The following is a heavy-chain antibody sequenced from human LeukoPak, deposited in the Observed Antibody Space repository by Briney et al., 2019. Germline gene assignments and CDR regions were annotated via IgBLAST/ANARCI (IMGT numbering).Heavy chain of an antibody. CDR2: INHSGST. J-gene: IGHJ6*03. V-gene: IGHV4-34*01. Sequence: SETLSLTCAVYGGSFSDYYWSWIRQPPGKGLEWIGEINHSGSTNYNPSLKSRVTISVDTSKNQFSLKLSSVTAADTAVYYCARVVFWSGRYYYYMDVWGKGTTVTVSS. D-gene: IGHD3-3*01. CDR1: GGSFSDYY. CDR3: ARVVFWSGRYYYYMDV.